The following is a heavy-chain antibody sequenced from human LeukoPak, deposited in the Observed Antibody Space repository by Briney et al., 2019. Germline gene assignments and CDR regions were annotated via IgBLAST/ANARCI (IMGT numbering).Heavy chain of an antibody. V-gene: IGHV3-74*03. CDR2: IHNDGTTT. CDR1: GFSLSDYG. D-gene: IGHD2-15*01. CDR3: ARDFYGRYCTGGSCYYRNWFDP. Sequence: GGSLRLSCAASGFSLSDYGIPWVRQAPGKGLVWVSHIHNDGTTTTYAASVKGRFTISRDNAKNTVYLDMTGLSGEDTALYYCARDFYGRYCTGGSCYYRNWFDPWGQGTQVTVSS. J-gene: IGHJ5*02.